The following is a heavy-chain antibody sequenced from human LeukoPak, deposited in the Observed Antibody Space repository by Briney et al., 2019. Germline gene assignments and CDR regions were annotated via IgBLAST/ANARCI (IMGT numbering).Heavy chain of an antibody. CDR1: GFTFSTYG. J-gene: IGHJ4*02. D-gene: IGHD3-22*01. V-gene: IGHV3-30*02. CDR2: IRYDGSNK. Sequence: GGSLRLSCAASGFTFSTYGMHWVRQAPGKGLEWVAFIRYDGSNKYYADSVKGRFTISRDNSKNTLYLQMNSLRAEDTAVYYCAGEYYYDSSGYYGYWGQGTLVTVSS. CDR3: AGEYYYDSSGYYGY.